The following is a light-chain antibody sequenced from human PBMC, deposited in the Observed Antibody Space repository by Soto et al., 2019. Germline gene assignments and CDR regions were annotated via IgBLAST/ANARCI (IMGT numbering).Light chain of an antibody. Sequence: QSALTQPASVPGSPGQSITISGTGTSGDVGSYNLVSWYQQHPGKPPKLMIYEGSKRPSGVSNRFSGSKSGNTASLTISGLQAEDEADYYCCSYAGSYVVFGGGTKLTVL. CDR3: CSYAGSYVV. V-gene: IGLV2-23*01. CDR2: EGS. CDR1: SGDVGSYNL. J-gene: IGLJ2*01.